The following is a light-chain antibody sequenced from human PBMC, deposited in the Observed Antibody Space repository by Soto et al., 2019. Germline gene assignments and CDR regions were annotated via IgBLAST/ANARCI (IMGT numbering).Light chain of an antibody. V-gene: IGLV6-57*04. CDR2: ENN. CDR3: QSSDSSIIV. Sequence: NFMLTQPHSVSESPGKTVTISCTRSSGSIATNHVQWYQQRPGSAPTTVIYENNHRPSGVPDRFSGSIDSSSNSASLTISGLKTEDEADYYCQSSDSSIIVFGGGTKLNVL. CDR1: SGSIATNH. J-gene: IGLJ7*01.